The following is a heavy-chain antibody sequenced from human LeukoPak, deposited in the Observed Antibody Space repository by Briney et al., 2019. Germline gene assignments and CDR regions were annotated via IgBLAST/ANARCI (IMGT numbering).Heavy chain of an antibody. V-gene: IGHV1-46*01. CDR3: ARDTANYYYDSSGYYFDY. Sequence: ASVKVSCKASGYTFISYYMHWVRQAPGQGLEWMGIINPRGGSTSYAKKFQDRVTMTRDTSTSTVYMELSSLRSEDTAVYYCARDTANYYYDSSGYYFDYWGQGTLVTVSS. CDR1: GYTFISYY. D-gene: IGHD3-22*01. CDR2: INPRGGST. J-gene: IGHJ4*02.